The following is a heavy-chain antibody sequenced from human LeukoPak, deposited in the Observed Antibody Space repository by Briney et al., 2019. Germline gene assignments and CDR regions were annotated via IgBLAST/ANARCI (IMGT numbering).Heavy chain of an antibody. D-gene: IGHD1-26*01. CDR1: GGSISSYY. CDR2: IYYSGST. V-gene: IGHV4-59*08. CDR3: ARHVRGASNAFDI. J-gene: IGHJ3*02. Sequence: SETLSLTCTVSGGSISSYYWSWVRQPPGKGLEWIGYIYYSGSTNYNPSLKSRVTISVDTSKNQFSLKLSSVTAADTAVYYCARHVRGASNAFDIWGQGTMVTVSS.